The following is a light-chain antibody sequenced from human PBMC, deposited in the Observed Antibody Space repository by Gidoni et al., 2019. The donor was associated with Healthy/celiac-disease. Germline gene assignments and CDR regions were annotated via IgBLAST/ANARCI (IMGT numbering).Light chain of an antibody. CDR2: GAS. CDR3: QQYNNWPPLT. V-gene: IGKV3-15*01. J-gene: IGKJ4*01. CDR1: QRVSSN. Sequence: EIVITQSPATLSVSPGERATLSCRASQRVSSNLAWYQQKPGQAPRLLIYGASTRATGVPARFSGSGSGTEFTLTISSLQSEDFAVYYCQQYNNWPPLTFXGXTKVEIK.